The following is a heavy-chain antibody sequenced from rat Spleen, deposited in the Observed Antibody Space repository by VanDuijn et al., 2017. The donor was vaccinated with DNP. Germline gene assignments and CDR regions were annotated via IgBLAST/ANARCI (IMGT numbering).Heavy chain of an antibody. CDR2: ITDSGGSS. V-gene: IGHV5-25*01. J-gene: IGHJ1*01. Sequence: EVQLVESGGGLVQPGRSLKLSCAASGFTFSNYDMAWVRQAPTKGLEWVASITDSGGSSYYRGSVKGRFTISRDNAKSTLYLQMDSLRSEDTATYYCARGSGTYYWYFDFWGPGTMVTVSS. CDR3: ARGSGTYYWYFDF. D-gene: IGHD5-1*01. CDR1: GFTFSNYD.